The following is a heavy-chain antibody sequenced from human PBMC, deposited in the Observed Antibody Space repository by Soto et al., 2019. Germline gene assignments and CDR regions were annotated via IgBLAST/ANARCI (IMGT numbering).Heavy chain of an antibody. Sequence: ASVKVSCKASGYTFTSYGISWVRQAPGQGLEWMGWISAYNGNTNYAQKLQGRVTMTTDTSTSTAYMELRSLRSDDTAVYYCARVSSSWYVYYYYGMDVWGQGTKVTVSS. CDR3: ARVSSSWYVYYYYGMDV. J-gene: IGHJ6*02. CDR2: ISAYNGNT. V-gene: IGHV1-18*01. CDR1: GYTFTSYG. D-gene: IGHD6-13*01.